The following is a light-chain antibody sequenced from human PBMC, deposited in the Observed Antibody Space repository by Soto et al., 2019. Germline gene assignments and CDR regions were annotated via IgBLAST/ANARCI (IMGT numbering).Light chain of an antibody. CDR2: GAS. CDR1: QSVSSN. CDR3: QQYNNWLWT. J-gene: IGKJ1*01. Sequence: EIVMTQSPATLSVSPGERATLSCRASQSVSSNLAWYQQKPGQAPRLLIYGASTRATGIPARFSGSGSGTEFTLTISSLHSEDFAVYYCQQYNNWLWTFGQGTKLEIK. V-gene: IGKV3-15*01.